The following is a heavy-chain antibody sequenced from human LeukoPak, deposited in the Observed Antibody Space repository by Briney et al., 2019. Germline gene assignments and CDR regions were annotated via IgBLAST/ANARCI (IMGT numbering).Heavy chain of an antibody. V-gene: IGHV4-34*01. CDR2: INHSGST. J-gene: IGHJ4*02. D-gene: IGHD6-6*01. CDR1: GGSFSGYY. CDR3: ARQGCPDSSSPRVYYFDY. Sequence: SETLSLTCAVYGGSFSGYYWSWIRQPPGKGLEWIGEINHSGSTNYNPSLKSRVTISVDTSKNQFSLKLSSVTAADTAVYYCARQGCPDSSSPRVYYFDYWGQGTLVTVSS.